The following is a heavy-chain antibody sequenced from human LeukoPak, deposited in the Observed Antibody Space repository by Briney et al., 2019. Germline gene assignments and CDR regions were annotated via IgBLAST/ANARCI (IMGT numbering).Heavy chain of an antibody. V-gene: IGHV4-59*08. Sequence: PSETLSLTCAVYGGSFSGYYWSWIRQPPGKGLEWIGYIYYSGSTNYNPSLKSRVTISVDTSKNQFSLKLSSVTAADTAVYYCARHPPSIFGVVMADFDYWGQGTLVTVSS. CDR3: ARHPPSIFGVVMADFDY. J-gene: IGHJ4*02. CDR2: IYYSGST. CDR1: GGSFSGYY. D-gene: IGHD3-3*01.